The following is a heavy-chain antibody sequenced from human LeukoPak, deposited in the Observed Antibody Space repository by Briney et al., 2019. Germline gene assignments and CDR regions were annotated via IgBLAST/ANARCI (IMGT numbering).Heavy chain of an antibody. CDR2: ISSSGSTI. Sequence: GRSLRLSCTASGFTFGDYAMSWIRQAPGKGLEWVSYISSSGSTIYYADSVKGRFTISRDNAKNSLYLQMNSLRAEDTAVYYCAREHCGGDCGYWGQGTLVTVSS. J-gene: IGHJ4*02. D-gene: IGHD2-21*01. CDR3: AREHCGGDCGY. CDR1: GFTFGDYA. V-gene: IGHV3-11*01.